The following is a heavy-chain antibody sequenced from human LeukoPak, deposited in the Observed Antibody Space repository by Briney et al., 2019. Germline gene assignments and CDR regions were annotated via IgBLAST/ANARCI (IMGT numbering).Heavy chain of an antibody. CDR1: GDSVSSNSVT. CDR3: ARRLTQYDCFDP. D-gene: IGHD2-2*01. V-gene: IGHV6-1*01. CDR2: TYYRSTWYN. Sequence: SQTLSLTCAISGDSVSSNSVTWNWIRQSPSRGLEWLVRTYYRSTWYNDYAVSVRGRITDNPDTSKNQFSLHLNSVTPEDTAVYYCARRLTQYDCFDPWGQGILVTVSS. J-gene: IGHJ5*02.